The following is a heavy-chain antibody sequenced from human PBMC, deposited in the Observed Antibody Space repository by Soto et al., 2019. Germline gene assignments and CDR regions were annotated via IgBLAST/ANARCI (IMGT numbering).Heavy chain of an antibody. CDR1: GFTFSDYW. CDR3: ARTRWRTVDY. J-gene: IGHJ4*02. V-gene: IGHV3-7*03. CDR2: IKPDGSER. Sequence: GGSLRLSCAASGFTFSDYWMTWVRQAPGKGLEWVAKIKPDGSERYYVDSVRGRFTISRDNAKNSLYLQMNSLRAEDTAVYYCARTRWRTVDYWGQGTLVTVSS. D-gene: IGHD1-1*01.